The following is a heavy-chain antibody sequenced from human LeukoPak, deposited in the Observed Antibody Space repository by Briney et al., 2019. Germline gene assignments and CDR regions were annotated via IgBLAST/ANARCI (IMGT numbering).Heavy chain of an antibody. CDR3: ARDYRGYRAPYYFDY. J-gene: IGHJ4*02. D-gene: IGHD2-15*01. Sequence: GGSLRLSCAASGFTFSSYAMSWVRQAPGKGLEWVSAISGSGGSTYYADSVKGRFTISRDNAKNSLYLQMNSLRAEDTAVYYCARDYRGYRAPYYFDYWGQGTLVTVSS. CDR1: GFTFSSYA. CDR2: ISGSGGST. V-gene: IGHV3-23*01.